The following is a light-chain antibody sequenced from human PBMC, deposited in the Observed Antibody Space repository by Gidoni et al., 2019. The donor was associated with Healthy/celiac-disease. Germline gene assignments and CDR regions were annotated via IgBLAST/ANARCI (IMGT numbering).Light chain of an antibody. CDR3: QSYDSSNPNWV. CDR1: SGNIASNY. CDR2: EDT. Sequence: NFMLTQPHSVSESPGKTVTISFTRSSGNIASNYVQWSQQRRVSAPTTVIYEDTQRPSGVPVRFSGSIDSSSNSASLTISGLKTEDVADYYCQSYDSSNPNWVFGGGTKLTVL. V-gene: IGLV6-57*04. J-gene: IGLJ3*02.